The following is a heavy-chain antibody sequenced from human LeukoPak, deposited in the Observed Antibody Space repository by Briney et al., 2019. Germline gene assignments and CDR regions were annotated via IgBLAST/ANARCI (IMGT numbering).Heavy chain of an antibody. CDR2: IYSGGST. CDR1: GFIVSNNY. D-gene: IGHD4-17*01. CDR3: ASYGHYLLTYMDV. Sequence: GGSLRLSCVASGFIVSNNYMSWVRQAPGKGLERVSVIYSGGSTYYADSVKGRFTISRDNSKNTLYLQMNSLRAEDAAVYYCASYGHYLLTYMDVWGKGTTVTVS. V-gene: IGHV3-53*01. J-gene: IGHJ6*03.